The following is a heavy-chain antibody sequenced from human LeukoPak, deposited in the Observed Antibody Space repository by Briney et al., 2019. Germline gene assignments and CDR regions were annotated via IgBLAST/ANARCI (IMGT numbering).Heavy chain of an antibody. CDR1: GASIGNYY. CDR2: THTSGSA. J-gene: IGHJ4*02. V-gene: IGHV4-4*07. CDR3: ARALGSGWSQRE. Sequence: KTSETLSLTCTVSGASIGNYYWSWIRQPAGKGLEWIGRTHTSGSANYNPSLKSRVTMSVDTSKNQFSLKLTSVTAADTAVYYCARALGSGWSQREWGQGTLVTVSS. D-gene: IGHD6-19*01.